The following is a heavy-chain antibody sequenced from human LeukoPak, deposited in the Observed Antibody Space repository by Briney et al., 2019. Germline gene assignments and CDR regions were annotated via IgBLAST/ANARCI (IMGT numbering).Heavy chain of an antibody. V-gene: IGHV3-30*18. CDR3: AKDKSNSGSYYFDY. D-gene: IGHD1-26*01. Sequence: GGSLRLSCAASGFTFSSYGMHWVRLAPGEGLEWVAVISYDGSNKYYADSVKGRFTISRDNSKNTLYLQMNSLRAEDTAVYYCAKDKSNSGSYYFDYWGQGTLVTVSS. J-gene: IGHJ4*02. CDR1: GFTFSSYG. CDR2: ISYDGSNK.